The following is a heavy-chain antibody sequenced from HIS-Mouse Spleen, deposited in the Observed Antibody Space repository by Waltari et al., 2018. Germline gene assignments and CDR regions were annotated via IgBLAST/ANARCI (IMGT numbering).Heavy chain of an antibody. CDR1: GGLIRRAGFY. V-gene: IGHV4-31*03. J-gene: IGHJ5*02. CDR2: IYYSGCT. CDR3: ARGIAARPWFDP. Sequence: QVQLQESGPGLVKPSQTLSLTCTVSGGLIRRAGFYSHWIRQHPGKGLEWIGYIYYSGCTYYNPSLKSRVTISVDTSKNQFSLKLSSVTAAETAVYYCARGIAARPWFDPWGQGTLVTVSS. D-gene: IGHD6-6*01.